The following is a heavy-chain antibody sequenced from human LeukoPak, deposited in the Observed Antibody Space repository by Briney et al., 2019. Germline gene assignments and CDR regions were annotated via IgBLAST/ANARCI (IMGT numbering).Heavy chain of an antibody. J-gene: IGHJ6*02. Sequence: GGSLRLSCAASGFTFSSYSMNWVRQAPGKGLEWVSSISSSSSYIYYADSVKGRFTISRDNARNSLYLQMNSLRAEDTAVYYCARDQTWLRDYYGMDFWGQGTTVTVSS. CDR3: ARDQTWLRDYYGMDF. CDR2: ISSSSSYI. D-gene: IGHD5-12*01. V-gene: IGHV3-21*01. CDR1: GFTFSSYS.